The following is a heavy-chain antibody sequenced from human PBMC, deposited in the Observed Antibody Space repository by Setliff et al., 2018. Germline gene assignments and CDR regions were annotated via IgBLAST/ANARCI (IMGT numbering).Heavy chain of an antibody. Sequence: SETLSLTCTVSGGSIGRGSRYWSWIRQPAGKGLEWIGRIFPSGSTNYNPSLKSRVTISVDTSKNQFSLRLSSVTAADTAVYYCARDEGSSYFYGMDVWGQGTTVTVSS. CDR2: IFPSGST. CDR1: GGSIGRGSRY. D-gene: IGHD6-13*01. V-gene: IGHV4-61*02. J-gene: IGHJ6*02. CDR3: ARDEGSSYFYGMDV.